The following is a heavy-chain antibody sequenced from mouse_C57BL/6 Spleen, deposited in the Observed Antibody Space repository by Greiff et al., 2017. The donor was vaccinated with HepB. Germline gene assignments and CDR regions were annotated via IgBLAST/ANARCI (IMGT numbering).Heavy chain of an antibody. J-gene: IGHJ4*01. V-gene: IGHV1-26*01. CDR1: GYTFTDYY. CDR3: ADGKLLYAMDY. Sequence: VQLQQSGPELVKPGASVKISCKASGYTFTDYYMNWVKQSHGKSLEWIGDINPNNGGTSYNQKFKGKATLTVDKSSSTAYMELRSLTSEDSAVYYCADGKLLYAMDYWGQGTSVTVSS. CDR2: INPNNGGT. D-gene: IGHD2-1*01.